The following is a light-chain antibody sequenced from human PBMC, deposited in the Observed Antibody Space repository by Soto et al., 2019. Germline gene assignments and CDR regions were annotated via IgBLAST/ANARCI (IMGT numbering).Light chain of an antibody. CDR1: QSVSSN. V-gene: IGKV3-15*01. CDR3: QQYDIWPIT. Sequence: EIVMTQSPATLSVSPGERATLSCRASQSVSSNLAWHQQKPCQAPRLLIYSASTRSTGTPARFSGSGSGTEFTRTISSLLSEDIAVYYCQQYDIWPITFGQGTRLEI. CDR2: SAS. J-gene: IGKJ5*01.